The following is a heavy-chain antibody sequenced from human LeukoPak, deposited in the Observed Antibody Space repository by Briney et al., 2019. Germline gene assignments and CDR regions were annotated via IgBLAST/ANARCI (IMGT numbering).Heavy chain of an antibody. J-gene: IGHJ1*01. Sequence: ASVKVSCKASGYTFTTYIMHWVRQAPGQGLEWMGIINPSDGSTSYAQKFQGRVTMTEDTSTNTAYMELSSLRSEDTAVYYCATQQLVRFVLRFQHWGQGTLVTVSS. CDR3: ATQQLVRFVLRFQH. CDR2: INPSDGST. V-gene: IGHV1-46*01. CDR1: GYTFTTYI. D-gene: IGHD6-13*01.